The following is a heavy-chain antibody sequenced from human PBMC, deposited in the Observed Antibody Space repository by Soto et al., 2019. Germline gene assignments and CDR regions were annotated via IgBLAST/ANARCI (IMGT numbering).Heavy chain of an antibody. CDR1: GVSFSHAW. CDR2: IKSKSDGGTT. D-gene: IGHD6-19*01. CDR3: TSDPGIAVPGHFDY. Sequence: PGGSVRLSCAVSGVSFSHAWISWVRQAPGKGLQWVGRIKSKSDGGTTDYAAPVKGRFTILRNDSKNTLYLQMNSLKTDDAAVYYCTSDPGIAVPGHFDYWGQGT. V-gene: IGHV3-15*01. J-gene: IGHJ4*02.